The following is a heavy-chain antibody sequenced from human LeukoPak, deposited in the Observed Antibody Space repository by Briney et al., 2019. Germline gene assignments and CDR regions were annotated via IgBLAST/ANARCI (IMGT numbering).Heavy chain of an antibody. CDR1: GYTFTGYY. CDR2: INPNSGGT. J-gene: IGHJ5*02. D-gene: IGHD2-2*01. CDR3: ARVKVGIVVVPAAIYWFDP. V-gene: IGHV1-2*02. Sequence: ASVKVSCKASGYTFTGYYMHWVRQAPGQGLEWMGWINPNSGGTNYAQKFQGRVTMTRDTSISTAYVELSRLRSDDTAVYYCARVKVGIVVVPAAIYWFDPWGQGTLVTVSS.